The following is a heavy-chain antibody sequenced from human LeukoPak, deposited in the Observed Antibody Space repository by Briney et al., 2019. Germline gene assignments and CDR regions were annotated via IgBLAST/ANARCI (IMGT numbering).Heavy chain of an antibody. V-gene: IGHV1-8*01. CDR2: MNPNSGNT. Sequence: ASVKVSCKASGYTFTSYDIKWVRQAPGQGLEWMGWMNPNSGNTGYEQKFQGRVTMTRNTSISTAYMELSSLRSEDTAVYYCARAMAMVRGVIGPYYFDYWGQGTLVTVSS. CDR1: GYTFTSYD. J-gene: IGHJ4*02. D-gene: IGHD3-10*01. CDR3: ARAMAMVRGVIGPYYFDY.